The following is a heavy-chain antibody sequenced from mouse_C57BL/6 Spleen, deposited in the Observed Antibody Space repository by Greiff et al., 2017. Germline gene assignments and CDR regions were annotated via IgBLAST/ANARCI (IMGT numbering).Heavy chain of an antibody. CDR1: GYSFTDYN. CDR3: ARSDYGSSLYYFDY. CDR2: INPNYGTT. V-gene: IGHV1-39*01. J-gene: IGHJ2*01. D-gene: IGHD1-1*01. Sequence: EVQLQQSGPELVKPGASGKISCKASGYSFTDYNMNWVKQSNGKSLEWIGVINPNYGTTSYNQKFKGKATLTVDQSSSTAYMQLNSLTSEDSAVYYCARSDYGSSLYYFDYWGQGTTLTVSS.